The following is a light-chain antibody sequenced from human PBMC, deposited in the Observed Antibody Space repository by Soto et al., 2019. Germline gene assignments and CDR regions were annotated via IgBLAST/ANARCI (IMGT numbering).Light chain of an antibody. CDR3: SSYTSSSAYV. Sequence: LTQPASVSGSPGQSITISCTGTSSDVGGYNYVSWYQQHPGKVPKLIIYEVSARPSGVSNRFSGSKSAYTASLTISGLQADDEADYYCSSYTSSSAYVFGTGTKVTVL. CDR1: SSDVGGYNY. V-gene: IGLV2-14*01. J-gene: IGLJ1*01. CDR2: EVS.